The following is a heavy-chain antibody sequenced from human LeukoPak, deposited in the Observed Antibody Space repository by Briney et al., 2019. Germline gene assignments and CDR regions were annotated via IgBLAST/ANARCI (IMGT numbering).Heavy chain of an antibody. J-gene: IGHJ4*02. CDR1: GFILRSHA. V-gene: IGHV3-53*01. D-gene: IGHD3-22*01. CDR2: IYSGGST. CDR3: ARGCYYERSGYCPFDY. Sequence: GGSLRLSCSASGFILRSHAMHWVRQAPGKGLEWVSVIYSGGSTYYADSVKGRFTISRDNSKNTLYLQMNSLRAEDTAVYYCARGCYYERSGYCPFDYWGPGTLVTVSS.